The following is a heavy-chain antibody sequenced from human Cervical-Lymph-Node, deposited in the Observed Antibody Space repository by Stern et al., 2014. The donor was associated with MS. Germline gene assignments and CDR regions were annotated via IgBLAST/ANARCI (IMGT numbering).Heavy chain of an antibody. Sequence: EVNLAESGAEVKKPWESLKISCKLSGYSFTLYYIAWVRQMPGKGLEWMGVIYPYDSDPTYSPSFQGQVAISADKSITTAYLQWSSLRASDTAMYYCARHVQGFDYWGQGTLVTVSS. J-gene: IGHJ4*02. CDR3: ARHVQGFDY. V-gene: IGHV5-51*01. CDR2: IYPYDSDP. CDR1: GYSFTLYY.